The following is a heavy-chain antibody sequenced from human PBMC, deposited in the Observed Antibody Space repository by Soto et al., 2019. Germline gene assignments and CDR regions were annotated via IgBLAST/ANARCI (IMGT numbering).Heavy chain of an antibody. CDR2: INAGNGNT. D-gene: IGHD3-22*01. Sequence: ASVKVSCKASGYTFTSYAMHWVRQAPGQRLEWMGWINAGNGNTKYSQKFQGRVTITRDTSASTAYMELSSLRSEDTAVYYCARDYYDSSGLNWFDPWGQGTLVTVSS. V-gene: IGHV1-3*01. CDR1: GYTFTSYA. J-gene: IGHJ5*02. CDR3: ARDYYDSSGLNWFDP.